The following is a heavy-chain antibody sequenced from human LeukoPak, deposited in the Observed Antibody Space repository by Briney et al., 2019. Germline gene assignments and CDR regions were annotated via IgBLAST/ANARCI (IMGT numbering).Heavy chain of an antibody. J-gene: IGHJ5*02. CDR3: ARDLEGRLLWFGELLTGPYNWFDP. D-gene: IGHD3-10*01. Sequence: GASVKVSCKASGYTFTSYGISWVRQAPGQGLEWMGWINPNSGGTNYAQKFQGRVTMTRDTSISTAYMELSRLRSDDTAVYYCARDLEGRLLWFGELLTGPYNWFDPWGQGTLVTVSS. CDR1: GYTFTSYG. V-gene: IGHV1-2*02. CDR2: INPNSGGT.